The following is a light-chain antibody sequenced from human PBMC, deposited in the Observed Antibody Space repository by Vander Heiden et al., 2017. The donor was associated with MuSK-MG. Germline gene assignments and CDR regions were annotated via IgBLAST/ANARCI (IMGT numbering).Light chain of an antibody. CDR2: HDS. CDR1: ELEDKY. Sequence: SYELTRPPSVSVSPGQPARTACSGVELEDKYACRYQPRPGQTPGMGINHDSKRPSCIPLRFSGSNSGNTATLTISGTQALDEADYYCQACDSSTVVFGGGTKLTVL. J-gene: IGLJ2*01. CDR3: QACDSSTVV. V-gene: IGLV3-1*01.